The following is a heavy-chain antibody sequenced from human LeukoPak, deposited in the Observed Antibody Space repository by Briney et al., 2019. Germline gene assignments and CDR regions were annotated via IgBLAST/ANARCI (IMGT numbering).Heavy chain of an antibody. CDR2: LYDSENT. Sequence: PSETLSLTCIVPGDSISYGYWSWLRQPPGRGLEWIGHLYDSENTNYSPSLMSRVTISVDTSRNQFSLKMTSVTAADTALYYCARGRVARYRYGLPAPFSFDFWGQGILVSVSS. J-gene: IGHJ4*02. V-gene: IGHV4-59*01. CDR1: GDSISYGY. CDR3: ARGRVARYRYGLPAPFSFDF. D-gene: IGHD5-18*01.